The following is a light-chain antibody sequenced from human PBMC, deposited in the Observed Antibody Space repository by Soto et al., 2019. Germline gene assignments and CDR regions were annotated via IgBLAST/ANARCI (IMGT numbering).Light chain of an antibody. CDR1: SGHSSYA. J-gene: IGLJ2*01. CDR2: VNSDGSH. Sequence: QSALTQSPSASASLGASVKLTCTLSSGHSSYAIAWHQQQPEKGPRYLMKVNSDGSHSKGDGIPDRFSGSSSGAERYFTISSRQYEDEADYFCQTWGTGYVLFVGGTKLTVL. V-gene: IGLV4-69*01. CDR3: QTWGTGYVL.